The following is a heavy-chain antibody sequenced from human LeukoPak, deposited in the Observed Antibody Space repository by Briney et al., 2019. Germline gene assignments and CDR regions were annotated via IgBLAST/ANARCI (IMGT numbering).Heavy chain of an antibody. V-gene: IGHV3-53*01. J-gene: IGHJ4*02. CDR3: ARANGGNWGYYFDY. CDR1: GFTVSSNY. CDR2: IYSGGST. D-gene: IGHD4-23*01. Sequence: PGGSLRLSCAASGFTVSSNYMSWVRQAPGKGLEWVSVIYSGGSTYYADSVEGRFTISRDNSKNTLYLQMNSLRAEDTAVYYCARANGGNWGYYFDYWGQGTLVTVSS.